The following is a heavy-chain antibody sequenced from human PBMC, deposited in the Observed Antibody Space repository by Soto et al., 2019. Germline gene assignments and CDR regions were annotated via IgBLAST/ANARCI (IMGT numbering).Heavy chain of an antibody. CDR1: GYTFTSYA. V-gene: IGHV1-3*01. Sequence: GASVKVSCKASGYTFTSYAMHWVRQAPGQRLEWMGWINAGNGNTKYSQKFQGRVTITRDTSASTAYMELSSLRSEDTAVYYCARDRVKIWFGELLWLGLFDPWGQGTLVTVSS. CDR2: INAGNGNT. D-gene: IGHD3-10*01. J-gene: IGHJ5*02. CDR3: ARDRVKIWFGELLWLGLFDP.